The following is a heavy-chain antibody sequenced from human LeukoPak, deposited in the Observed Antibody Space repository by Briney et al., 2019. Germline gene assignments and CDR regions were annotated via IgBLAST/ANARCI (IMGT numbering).Heavy chain of an antibody. CDR3: ARRGYYDSSGYYRY. Sequence: PSETLSLTCTVSGGSINSYYWSWIRQPPGKGLEWIGYIYYSGSTNYNPSLKSRVTISVDTSKNQFSLKLSSVTAADTAVYYCARRGYYDSSGYYRYWGQGTLVTVSS. CDR2: IYYSGST. J-gene: IGHJ4*02. V-gene: IGHV4-59*01. CDR1: GGSINSYY. D-gene: IGHD3-22*01.